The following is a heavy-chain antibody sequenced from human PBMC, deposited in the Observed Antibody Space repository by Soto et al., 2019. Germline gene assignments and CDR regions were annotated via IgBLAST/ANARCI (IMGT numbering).Heavy chain of an antibody. D-gene: IGHD3-22*01. Sequence: PSETLSLTCTVSGGSISSGDYYWSWIRQPPGKGLEWIGYIYYSGSTYYNPSLKSRVTISVDTSKNQFSLKLSSVTAADTAVYYCARARKYYYDSSGLLNWFDPWGQGTLVTVSS. CDR3: ARARKYYYDSSGLLNWFDP. V-gene: IGHV4-30-4*01. CDR2: IYYSGST. CDR1: GGSISSGDYY. J-gene: IGHJ5*02.